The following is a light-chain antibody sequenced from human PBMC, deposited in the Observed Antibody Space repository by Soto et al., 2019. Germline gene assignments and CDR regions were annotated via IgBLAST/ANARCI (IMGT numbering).Light chain of an antibody. CDR3: QQYGSSPRT. Sequence: EVVLTQSPGTLSLSPGERATLSCRASQSVSSSYLAWYQQKPGQAPRLLIDGASIRATGIPDRFSGSGSGTDFTLTISRLEPEDFAVYYCQQYGSSPRTFGQGTKVEIK. CDR1: QSVSSSY. J-gene: IGKJ1*01. CDR2: GAS. V-gene: IGKV3-20*01.